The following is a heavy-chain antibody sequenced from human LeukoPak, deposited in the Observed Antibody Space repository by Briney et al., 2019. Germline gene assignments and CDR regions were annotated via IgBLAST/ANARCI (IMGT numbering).Heavy chain of an antibody. D-gene: IGHD6-19*01. V-gene: IGHV3-23*01. CDR3: AKDLAYSSGWLDY. Sequence: PGGSLRLSCAASGFTFSSYAMSWVRQAPGKGLEWVSAISGSGGSTYYADSVKGRFTISRDNSKNTLYLQMNSLRAEDTVVYYCAKDLAYSSGWLDYWGQGTLVTVSS. CDR2: ISGSGGST. CDR1: GFTFSSYA. J-gene: IGHJ4*02.